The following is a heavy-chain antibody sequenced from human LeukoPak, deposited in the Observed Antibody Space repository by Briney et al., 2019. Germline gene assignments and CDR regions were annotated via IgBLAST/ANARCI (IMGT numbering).Heavy chain of an antibody. CDR1: GGSFSGYY. D-gene: IGHD3-22*01. Sequence: SETLSLTCAVYGGSFSGYYWSWIRQPPGKGLEWIGEINHSGSTNYNPSLKSRVTISVDTSKNQFSLKLSSATAADTAVYYCARGGIVVVITLFDYWGQGTLVTVSS. CDR3: ARGGIVVVITLFDY. CDR2: INHSGST. J-gene: IGHJ4*02. V-gene: IGHV4-34*01.